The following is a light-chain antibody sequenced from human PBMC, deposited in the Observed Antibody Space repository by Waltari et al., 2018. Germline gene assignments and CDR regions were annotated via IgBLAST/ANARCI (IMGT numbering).Light chain of an antibody. CDR2: GAS. CDR3: QQYNNWPQT. Sequence: EIVMTQSPATLSVSPGQRATLSCRASQSVSSNLAWYQQKGGQAPRLLIYGASTRAPGIPARFTGSGSGTEFTLTITSLQSEDFAIYYRQQYNNWPQTFGQGTRVEFK. CDR1: QSVSSN. V-gene: IGKV3D-15*01. J-gene: IGKJ1*01.